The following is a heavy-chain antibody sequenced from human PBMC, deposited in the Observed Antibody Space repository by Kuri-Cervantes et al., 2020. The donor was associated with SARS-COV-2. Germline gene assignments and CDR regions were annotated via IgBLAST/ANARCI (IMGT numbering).Heavy chain of an antibody. Sequence: GGSLRLSCAASGFTVSANYLSWVRQAPGKGLEWVSYISSSSSTIYYADSVKGRFTISRDNAKNSLYLQMNSLRAEDTAVYYCAIVGEDYYDSSSPFSPVDSNFWGQGTLVTVSS. CDR3: AIVGEDYYDSSSPFSPVDSNF. CDR1: GFTVSANY. J-gene: IGHJ4*03. D-gene: IGHD3-22*01. V-gene: IGHV3-11*04. CDR2: ISSSSSTI.